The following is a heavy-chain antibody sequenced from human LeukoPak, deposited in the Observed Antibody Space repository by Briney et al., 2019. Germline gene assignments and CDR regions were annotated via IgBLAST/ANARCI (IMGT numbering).Heavy chain of an antibody. Sequence: GRSLRLSCAASGFTFSSYGMHWVRQAPGKGLEWVAVIWYDGSNKYYADSVKGRFTISRDNSKNTLYLQMNSLRAEDTAVYYCARVSVMNRFDPWGQGTLVTVSS. V-gene: IGHV3-33*01. J-gene: IGHJ5*02. CDR1: GFTFSSYG. CDR3: ARVSVMNRFDP. CDR2: IWYDGSNK.